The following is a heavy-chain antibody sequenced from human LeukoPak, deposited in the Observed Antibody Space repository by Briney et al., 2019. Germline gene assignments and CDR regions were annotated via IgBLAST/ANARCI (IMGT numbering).Heavy chain of an antibody. CDR1: GFTFSSYG. V-gene: IGHV3-33*01. Sequence: GGSLRLSCAASGFTFSSYGMHWVRQAPGKGLEWVAAIWYDGSNKYYADSVKGRFTISRDNSKNTLYLQMNSLRAEDTAVYYCARDIAVAGTAILALDYWGQGTLVTVSS. J-gene: IGHJ4*02. CDR2: IWYDGSNK. D-gene: IGHD6-19*01. CDR3: ARDIAVAGTAILALDY.